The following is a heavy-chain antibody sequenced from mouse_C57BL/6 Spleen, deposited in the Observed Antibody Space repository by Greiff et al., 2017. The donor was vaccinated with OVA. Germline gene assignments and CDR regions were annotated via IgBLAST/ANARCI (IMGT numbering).Heavy chain of an antibody. CDR1: GYTFTSYG. Sequence: QVQLQQSGAELARPGASVKLSCKASGYTFTSYGISWVKQRPGQGLEWIGEIYPRSGNTYYNEKFKGKATLTADKSSSTAYMELRSLTSEDSAVYFCARGQFAYWGQGTLVTVSA. CDR2: IYPRSGNT. J-gene: IGHJ3*01. V-gene: IGHV1-81*01. CDR3: ARGQFAY.